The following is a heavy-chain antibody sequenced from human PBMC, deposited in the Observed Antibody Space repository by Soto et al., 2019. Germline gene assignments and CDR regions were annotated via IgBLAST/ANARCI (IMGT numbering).Heavy chain of an antibody. Sequence: RASVKVSCKASGYTFTSYAMHWVRQAPGQRLEWMGWINAGNGNTKYSQKFQGRVTITRDTSASTAYMELSSLRSEDTAVYYCARVGGSYKTFDYWGQGTLVTVSS. V-gene: IGHV1-3*01. CDR1: GYTFTSYA. J-gene: IGHJ4*02. D-gene: IGHD1-26*01. CDR2: INAGNGNT. CDR3: ARVGGSYKTFDY.